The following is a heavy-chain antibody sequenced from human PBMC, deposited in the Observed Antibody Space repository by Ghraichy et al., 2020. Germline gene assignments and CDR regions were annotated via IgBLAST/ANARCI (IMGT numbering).Heavy chain of an antibody. CDR2: ISYDGSNK. Sequence: GGSPRLSCAASGFTFSSYAMHWVRQAPGKGLEWVAVISYDGSNKYYADSVKGRFTISRDNSKNTLYLQMNSLRAEDTAVYYCARDFLEWSYYFDYWGQGTLVTVSS. D-gene: IGHD3-3*01. CDR1: GFTFSSYA. CDR3: ARDFLEWSYYFDY. J-gene: IGHJ4*02. V-gene: IGHV3-30*04.